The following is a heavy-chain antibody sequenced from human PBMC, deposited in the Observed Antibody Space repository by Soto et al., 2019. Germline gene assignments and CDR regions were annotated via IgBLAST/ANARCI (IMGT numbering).Heavy chain of an antibody. V-gene: IGHV2-5*01. J-gene: IGHJ5*02. CDR1: GFSLRTSGVG. CDR2: IYWNDDK. Sequence: SGPTLVNPTHTLTLTCIFSGFSLRTSGVGVGWIRQPPGKALEWLGFIYWNDDKRYGPSLKSRLTITKDTSKNQVVLTMTNMDPVDTATYYCAKSGSSGWYGWFDPWGQGTLVTVS. CDR3: AKSGSSGWYGWFDP. D-gene: IGHD6-19*01.